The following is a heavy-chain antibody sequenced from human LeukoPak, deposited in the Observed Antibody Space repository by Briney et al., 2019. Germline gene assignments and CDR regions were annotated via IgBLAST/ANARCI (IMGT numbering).Heavy chain of an antibody. CDR1: GLTFSSYG. J-gene: IGHJ4*02. Sequence: GGSLRLSCAASGLTFSSYGMSWVRQAPGKGLEWVSVISAGGITTYYADSVKGRFTISRDNSKNTVFLQMSSLRAEDTALYYCARKSGSGNFPLDYWGQGTLVTVSS. CDR3: ARKSGSGNFPLDY. D-gene: IGHD3-10*01. CDR2: ISAGGITT. V-gene: IGHV3-23*01.